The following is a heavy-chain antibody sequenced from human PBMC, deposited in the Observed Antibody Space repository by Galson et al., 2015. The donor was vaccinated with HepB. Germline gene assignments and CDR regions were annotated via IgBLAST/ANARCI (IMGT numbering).Heavy chain of an antibody. CDR3: ARVGSRVGATTYFDY. D-gene: IGHD1-26*01. Sequence: SVKVSCKASGYTFTSYDINWVRQATGQGLEWMGWMNPNSGNTGYAQKFQGRVTMTRNTSISTAYMELSSLRFDDTAVYYCARVGSRVGATTYFDYWGQGTLVTVSS. CDR2: MNPNSGNT. V-gene: IGHV1-8*01. CDR1: GYTFTSYD. J-gene: IGHJ4*02.